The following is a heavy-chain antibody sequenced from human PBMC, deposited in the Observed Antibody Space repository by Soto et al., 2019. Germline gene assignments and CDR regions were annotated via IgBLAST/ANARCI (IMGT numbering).Heavy chain of an antibody. D-gene: IGHD6-13*01. CDR2: IYSGGST. V-gene: IGHV3-53*01. Sequence: GGSLRLSCAASGFTVSSNYMSWVRQAPGKGLEWVSVIYSGGSTYYADSVKGRFTISRDNSKNTLYLQMNSLRAEDTAVYYCARDRVGEQLDGTYYYYGMDVWGQGTTVTVSS. CDR1: GFTVSSNY. CDR3: ARDRVGEQLDGTYYYYGMDV. J-gene: IGHJ6*02.